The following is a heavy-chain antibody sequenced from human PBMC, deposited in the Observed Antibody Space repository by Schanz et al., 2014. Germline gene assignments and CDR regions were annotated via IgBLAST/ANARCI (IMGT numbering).Heavy chain of an antibody. CDR2: ISGSGGST. D-gene: IGHD2-15*01. CDR1: GFTFSSYA. Sequence: EVQLLESGGGLVQPGGSLRLSCAASGFTFSSYAMSWVRQAPGKGLEWVSAISGSGGSTYYADSVKGRFTISRDNSKNTLYLQMNSLRAEDTAVYYCAKGMGYCSGGTCYDYYYYGLEVWGQGTTVTVSS. V-gene: IGHV3-23*01. J-gene: IGHJ6*02. CDR3: AKGMGYCSGGTCYDYYYYGLEV.